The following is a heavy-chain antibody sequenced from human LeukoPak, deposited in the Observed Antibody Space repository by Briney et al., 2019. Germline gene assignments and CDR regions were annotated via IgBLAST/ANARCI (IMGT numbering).Heavy chain of an antibody. CDR3: ARDLEAGWFDP. V-gene: IGHV1-69*04. CDR1: GGTFSSYA. CDR2: IIPILGIA. D-gene: IGHD3-3*01. J-gene: IGHJ5*02. Sequence: SVKVSCKASGGTFSSYAISWVRQAPGQGLEWMGRIIPILGIANYAQKFQGRVTITADKSTSTAYMELSSLRSEDTAVYYCARDLEAGWFDPWGQGTLVTVSS.